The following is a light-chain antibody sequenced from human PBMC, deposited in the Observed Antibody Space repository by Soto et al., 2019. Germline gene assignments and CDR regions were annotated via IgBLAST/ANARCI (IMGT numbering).Light chain of an antibody. V-gene: IGKV3-15*01. CDR2: GAS. Sequence: EIVLAQSPGTLSLSPGERATLSCRASQSVTSTYLSWYQQKPGQAPRLLFYGASTRATGIPARFSGSGSGTEFTLTISSLQSEDFAVYYCQQYNNWWTFGQGTKVDIK. J-gene: IGKJ1*01. CDR3: QQYNNWWT. CDR1: QSVTSTY.